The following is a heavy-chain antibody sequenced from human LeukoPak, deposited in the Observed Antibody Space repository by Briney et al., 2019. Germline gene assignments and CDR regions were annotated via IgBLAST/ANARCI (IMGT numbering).Heavy chain of an antibody. CDR2: IDPSSTYI. CDR3: ARAGTFDY. J-gene: IGHJ4*02. V-gene: IGHV3-21*01. D-gene: IGHD1-26*01. Sequence: GGSLRLSCAASGFTFRSYSMNWVRQAPGKGLEWVSAIDPSSTYIYYADSVKGRFTISRDNAENSLYLQMNSLRVEDTAVYYCARAGTFDYWGQGTLVTVSS. CDR1: GFTFRSYS.